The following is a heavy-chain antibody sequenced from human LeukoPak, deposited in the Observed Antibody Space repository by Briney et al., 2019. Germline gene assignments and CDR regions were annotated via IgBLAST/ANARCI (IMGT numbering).Heavy chain of an antibody. CDR1: GGSISSGSYY. V-gene: IGHV4-61*02. CDR2: IYTSGST. J-gene: IGHJ4*02. D-gene: IGHD3-10*01. Sequence: SQTLSLTCTVSGGSISSGSYYWSWIRQPAGKGLEWIGRIYTSGSTNYNPSLKSRVTISVDTSKNQFSLKLSSVTAADTAVYYCARAKGVHYLAYFDYWGQGTLVTVSS. CDR3: ARAKGVHYLAYFDY.